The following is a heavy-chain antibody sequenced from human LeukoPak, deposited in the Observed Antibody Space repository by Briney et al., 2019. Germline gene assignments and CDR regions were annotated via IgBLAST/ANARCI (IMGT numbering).Heavy chain of an antibody. V-gene: IGHV3-7*01. CDR1: GCTFSSYW. CDR3: ARVQSYGDYRY. CDR2: IKQDGSEK. J-gene: IGHJ4*02. D-gene: IGHD4-17*01. Sequence: PGGSLRLSCAASGCTFSSYWVSWVRQAPGKGLEWVANIKQDGSEKYYVDSVKGRFTISRDNAKNSLYLQMNSLRAEDTAVYYCARVQSYGDYRYWGQGALVTVSS.